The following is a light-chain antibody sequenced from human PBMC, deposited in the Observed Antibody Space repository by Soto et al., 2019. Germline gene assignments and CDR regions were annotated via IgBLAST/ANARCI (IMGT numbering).Light chain of an antibody. CDR3: QQYGSSPET. CDR1: QGFSSSY. CDR2: GAS. Sequence: EIVLTQSAGTLSLSPGERATLSCRASQGFSSSYLAWYQQKPGLAPRLLIYGASYRATGIPDRFSGSGSGTDFFLTISRLETEDFAVYYCQQYGSSPETFGQGTRWIS. J-gene: IGKJ1*01. V-gene: IGKV3-20*01.